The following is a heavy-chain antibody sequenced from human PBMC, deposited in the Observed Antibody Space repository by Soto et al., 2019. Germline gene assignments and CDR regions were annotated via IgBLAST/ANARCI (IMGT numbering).Heavy chain of an antibody. CDR3: ARVSGHIYATLHGPFDY. CDR1: EFTFNRHA. D-gene: IGHD2-8*01. CDR2: ISHDGRIK. J-gene: IGHJ4*02. V-gene: IGHV3-30*04. Sequence: QVQLVESGGGVVQPGRSLRLSCAVSEFTFNRHAMHWVRQAPGKGLEWVAVISHDGRIKYYADSVKGRFTISRDNSMNTRDLQMNSLRAEDTAIYFCARVSGHIYATLHGPFDYWGQGTLVTVSS.